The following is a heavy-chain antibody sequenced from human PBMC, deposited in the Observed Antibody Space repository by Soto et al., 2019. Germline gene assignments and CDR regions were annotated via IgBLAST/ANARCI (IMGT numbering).Heavy chain of an antibody. CDR1: GFTFSSYA. CDR2: ISGSGGST. J-gene: IGHJ6*02. V-gene: IGHV3-23*01. CDR3: AKGKAPTVTADYGMDV. D-gene: IGHD4-17*01. Sequence: PGGSLRLSCAASGFTFSSYAMSWVRQAPGKGLEWVSAISGSGGSTYYADSVKGRFTISRDNSKNTLYLQMNSLRAEDTAVYYCAKGKAPTVTADYGMDVWGQGTTVTVSS.